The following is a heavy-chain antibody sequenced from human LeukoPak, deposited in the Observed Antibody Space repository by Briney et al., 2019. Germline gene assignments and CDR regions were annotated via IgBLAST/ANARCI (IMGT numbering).Heavy chain of an antibody. J-gene: IGHJ5*02. CDR3: ARMGGGVVMDRVNWFDP. Sequence: SETLSPTCTVSGGSISSGSYYWSWIRQPAGKGLEWIGRIYTSGSTNYNPSLKSRVTISVDTSKNQFSLKLSSVTAADTAVYYCARMGGGVVMDRVNWFDPWGQGTLVTVSS. V-gene: IGHV4-61*02. D-gene: IGHD3-3*01. CDR1: GGSISSGSYY. CDR2: IYTSGST.